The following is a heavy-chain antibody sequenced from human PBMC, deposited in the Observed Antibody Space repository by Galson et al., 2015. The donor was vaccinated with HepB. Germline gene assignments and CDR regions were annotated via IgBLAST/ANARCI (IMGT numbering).Heavy chain of an antibody. CDR3: ATAPIAAAGTGGWYYYYYMDV. CDR2: FDPEDGET. Sequence: SVKFPCKVSGHPLTPLSLHSVRQAPGNSPEWMGSFDPEDGETIYAQKFQGRVTMTEDTSTDTAYMELSSLRSEDTAVYYCATAPIAAAGTGGWYYYYYMDVWGKGTTVTVSS. CDR1: GHPLTPLS. V-gene: IGHV1-24*01. J-gene: IGHJ6*03. D-gene: IGHD6-13*01.